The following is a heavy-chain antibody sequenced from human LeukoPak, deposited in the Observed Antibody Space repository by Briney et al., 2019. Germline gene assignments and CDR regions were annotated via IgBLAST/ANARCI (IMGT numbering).Heavy chain of an antibody. Sequence: GGSLRLSCAASGFSFSNYWMNWVRQAPGKGLEWVSYISSSGSTIYYADSVKGRFTISRDNAKNSLYLQMNSLRAEDTAVYYCATSPPYYYDSSGSDYWGQGTLVTVSS. V-gene: IGHV3-48*04. CDR2: ISSSGSTI. D-gene: IGHD3-22*01. CDR1: GFSFSNYW. J-gene: IGHJ4*02. CDR3: ATSPPYYYDSSGSDY.